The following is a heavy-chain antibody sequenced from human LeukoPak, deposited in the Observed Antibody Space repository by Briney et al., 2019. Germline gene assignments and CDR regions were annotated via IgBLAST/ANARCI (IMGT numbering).Heavy chain of an antibody. J-gene: IGHJ4*02. CDR2: IYTSGNT. Sequence: PSETLSLTXTVSGGSISSGSYYWSWIRQPAGKGLEWIGRIYTSGNTNYNPSLKSRVTISLDMSKNQFSLMLNSVTAADTAVYYCARDHSYGYVDYWGQGTLVTVSS. CDR1: GGSISSGSYY. CDR3: ARDHSYGYVDY. V-gene: IGHV4-61*02. D-gene: IGHD5-18*01.